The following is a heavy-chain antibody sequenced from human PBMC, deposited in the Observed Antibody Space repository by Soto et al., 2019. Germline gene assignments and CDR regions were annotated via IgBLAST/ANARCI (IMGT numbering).Heavy chain of an antibody. CDR3: ARDRGDSGYNWCDP. Sequence: QVQLQEAGPGLVKPSQTLSLTCSVSGGSISSGDYYWSWIRQPPGKGLEWIGYIYYSGSTYYNPSLKSRVTISVDTSTNQFSLKLSSVTAADTAVYYCARDRGDSGYNWCDPWGQGTLVTVSS. D-gene: IGHD3-10*01. CDR1: GGSISSGDYY. J-gene: IGHJ5*02. CDR2: IYYSGST. V-gene: IGHV4-30-4*01.